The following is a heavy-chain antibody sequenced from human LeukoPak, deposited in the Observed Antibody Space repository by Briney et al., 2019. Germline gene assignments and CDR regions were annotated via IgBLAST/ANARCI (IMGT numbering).Heavy chain of an antibody. CDR2: INPNSGGT. V-gene: IGHV1-2*02. CDR1: GYTFTGYY. D-gene: IGHD6-19*01. J-gene: IGHJ5*02. CDR3: ARDQRAVARFDP. Sequence: ASVKVSCKASGYTFTGYYMHWVRQAPGQGLEWMGWINPNSGGTNYAQKFQGRVTMTRDTSISTAYMELSRLRSDDTAVYYWARDQRAVARFDPWGQGTLVTVSS.